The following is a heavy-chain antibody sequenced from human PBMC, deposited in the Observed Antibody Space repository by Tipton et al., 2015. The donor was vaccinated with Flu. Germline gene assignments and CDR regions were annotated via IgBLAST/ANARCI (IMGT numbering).Heavy chain of an antibody. CDR3: ARGGENAFDI. CDR2: IYDTGGT. D-gene: IGHD3-10*01. Sequence: TLSLTCTVSGDSISGSYYWGWIRQPPGKGLEWIGHIYDTGGTYYSPSLKSRLSISIDTSKNQFSLKLSSVTAAGTAVYYCARGGENAFDIWGQGTIVTVSS. V-gene: IGHV4-31*03. J-gene: IGHJ3*02. CDR1: GDSISGSYY.